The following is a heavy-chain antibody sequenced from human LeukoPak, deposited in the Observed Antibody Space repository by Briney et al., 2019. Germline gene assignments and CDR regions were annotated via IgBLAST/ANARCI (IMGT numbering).Heavy chain of an antibody. CDR2: ITGTGGVT. CDR3: AKEVSGSGSYYGGNDY. J-gene: IGHJ4*02. CDR1: GFTFSSYA. D-gene: IGHD3-10*01. V-gene: IGHV3-23*01. Sequence: GGSLRLSCAASGFTFSSYAMSWVRQAPGKGLEWLSTITGTGGVTYYADSVKGRFTISGDSSKTTLYLQMNSLRAEDTAVYYCAKEVSGSGSYYGGNDYWGQGTLVIVSS.